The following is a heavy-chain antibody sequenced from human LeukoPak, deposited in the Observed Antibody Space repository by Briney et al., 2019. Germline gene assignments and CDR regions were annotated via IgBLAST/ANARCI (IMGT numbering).Heavy chain of an antibody. V-gene: IGHV1-69*13. CDR1: GGTFNTSP. D-gene: IGHD5-12*01. CDR2: IIPFFGTA. Sequence: ASVKVSCKASGGTFNTSPLSWLRQAPGQGPEWMGGIIPFFGTANYAQKFQDRVTITADASSSTAYMELSSLRSEDTAVYYCASGYSGYDRSYYFDYWGQGTLVTVSS. CDR3: ASGYSGYDRSYYFDY. J-gene: IGHJ4*02.